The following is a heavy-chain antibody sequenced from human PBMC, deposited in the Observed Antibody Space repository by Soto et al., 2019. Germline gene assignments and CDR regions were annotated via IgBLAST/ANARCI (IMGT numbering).Heavy chain of an antibody. J-gene: IGHJ4*02. V-gene: IGHV4-31*03. Sequence: KTSETLSLTCTVSGGSISSGGYYWSWIRQHPGKGLEWIGYIYYSGSTYYNPSLKSRVTISVDTSKNQFSLKLSSVTAADTAVYYCARFDYDSSGYFGTYYFDYWGQGTLVTVSS. D-gene: IGHD3-22*01. CDR3: ARFDYDSSGYFGTYYFDY. CDR2: IYYSGST. CDR1: GGSISSGGYY.